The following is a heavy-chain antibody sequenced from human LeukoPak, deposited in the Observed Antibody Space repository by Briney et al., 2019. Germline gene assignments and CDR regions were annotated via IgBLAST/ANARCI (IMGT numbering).Heavy chain of an antibody. CDR3: TRRRNYLSHFDY. CDR1: GGSFSGYY. V-gene: IGHV4-34*01. D-gene: IGHD1-7*01. J-gene: IGHJ4*02. Sequence: SETLSLTCAVHGGSFSGYYWTWIRQPPGKGLEWIGEINHSGTTNYNPSLKSRVTISVDTSKNQFALKLSSVTAADTAVYYCTRRRNYLSHFDYWGQGTLVTVSS. CDR2: INHSGTT.